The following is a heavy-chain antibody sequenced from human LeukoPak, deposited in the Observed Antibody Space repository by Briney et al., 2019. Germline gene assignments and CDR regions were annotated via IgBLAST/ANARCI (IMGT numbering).Heavy chain of an antibody. CDR1: GGSISTSSYY. CDR3: ARAPRRSYCSGGSCPADAFDI. V-gene: IGHV4-39*07. J-gene: IGHJ3*02. Sequence: PSETLSLTCTVSGGSISTSSYYWGWVRQPPGMGLEWIGTIYYGGSTYYNPSLKSRVTISVDTSKNQFSLRLNSVTAADTAVYYCARAPRRSYCSGGSCPADAFDIWGQGTMVTVSS. D-gene: IGHD2-15*01. CDR2: IYYGGST.